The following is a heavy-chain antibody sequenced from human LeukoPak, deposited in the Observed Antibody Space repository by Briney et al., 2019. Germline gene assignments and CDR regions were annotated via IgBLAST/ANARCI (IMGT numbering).Heavy chain of an antibody. CDR3: ARVRAVAGTEVLYYFDY. Sequence: GGSLRLSCAASGFTFSSYAMSWVRQAPGKGLEWVSVISGSGGSTDYADSVKGRFTISRDNAKNTVYLQMNSLRAEDTAVYYCARVRAVAGTEVLYYFDYWGQGTLVTVSS. D-gene: IGHD6-19*01. CDR1: GFTFSSYA. V-gene: IGHV3-23*01. J-gene: IGHJ4*02. CDR2: ISGSGGST.